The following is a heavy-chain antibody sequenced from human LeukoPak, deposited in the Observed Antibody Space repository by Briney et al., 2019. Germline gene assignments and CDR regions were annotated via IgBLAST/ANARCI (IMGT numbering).Heavy chain of an antibody. J-gene: IGHJ4*02. CDR3: AKDRRDSVSSPFDS. V-gene: IGHV3-23*01. D-gene: IGHD5/OR15-5a*01. Sequence: GGSLRLSCAASGYTFSSYGMSWVRQAPGKGLEWVSGIGGSGGSTYYAESVKGRFTISRDNSRNTLYMQMNRLRAEDTAVYYCAKDRRDSVSSPFDSWAQGTRVTVSS. CDR1: GYTFSSYG. CDR2: IGGSGGST.